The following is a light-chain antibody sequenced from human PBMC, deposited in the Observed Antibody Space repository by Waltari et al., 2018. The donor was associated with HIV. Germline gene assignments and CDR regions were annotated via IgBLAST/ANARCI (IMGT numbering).Light chain of an antibody. Sequence: EIVLTQSPAPLSLSPGERATLSCGASQTVSNNYLAWYQQKPGLAPRLIIYDASSRAAGVPDRFSGSGSGTDFTLTISRLEPEDFAVYYCHQFGSSTSYTFGQGTKLEIK. J-gene: IGKJ2*01. CDR3: HQFGSSTSYT. CDR2: DAS. CDR1: QTVSNNY. V-gene: IGKV3D-20*01.